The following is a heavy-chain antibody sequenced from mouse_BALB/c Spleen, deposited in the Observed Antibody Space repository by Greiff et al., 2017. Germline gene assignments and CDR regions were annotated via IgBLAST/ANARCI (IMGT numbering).Heavy chain of an antibody. CDR3: ARERGYDGDVYYAMDY. CDR2: IWAGGST. V-gene: IGHV2-9*02. J-gene: IGHJ4*01. D-gene: IGHD2-14*01. Sequence: QVQLKESGPGLVAPSQSLSITCTVSGFSLTSYGVHWVRQPPGKGLEWLGVIWAGGSTNYNSALMSRLSISKDNSKSQVFLKMNSLQTDDTAMYYCARERGYDGDVYYAMDYWGQGTSVTVSS. CDR1: GFSLTSYG.